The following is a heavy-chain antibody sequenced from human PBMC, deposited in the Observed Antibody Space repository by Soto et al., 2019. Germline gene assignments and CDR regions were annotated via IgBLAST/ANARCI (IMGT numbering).Heavy chain of an antibody. D-gene: IGHD3-22*01. Sequence: GGSLRLSCAASGFTFSSYAMSWVRQAPGKGLEWVSVISGSGGSTYYADSVKGRFTISRDNSKNTLYLQMNSLRAEDTAVYYCARERERSGLSFDYWGQGTLVTVSS. CDR1: GFTFSSYA. J-gene: IGHJ4*02. V-gene: IGHV3-23*01. CDR3: ARERERSGLSFDY. CDR2: ISGSGGST.